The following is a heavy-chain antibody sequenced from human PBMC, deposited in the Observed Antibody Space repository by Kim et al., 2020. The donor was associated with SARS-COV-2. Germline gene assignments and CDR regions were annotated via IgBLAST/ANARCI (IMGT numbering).Heavy chain of an antibody. Sequence: GGSLRLSCAASGFTFSSYAMHWVRQAPGKGLEYVSAISSNGGSTYYANSVKGRFTISRDNSKNTLYLQMGSLRAEDMAVYYCAGGSTGYSGGWYPGDYYYYGMDVWGQGTTVTVSS. CDR1: GFTFSSYA. V-gene: IGHV3-64*01. CDR3: AGGSTGYSGGWYPGDYYYYGMDV. J-gene: IGHJ6*02. D-gene: IGHD6-19*01. CDR2: ISSNGGST.